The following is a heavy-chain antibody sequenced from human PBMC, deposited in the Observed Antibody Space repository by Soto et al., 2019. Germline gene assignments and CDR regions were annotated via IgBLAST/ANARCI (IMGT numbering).Heavy chain of an antibody. D-gene: IGHD6-6*01. CDR3: VRGWDSSSSIFDY. CDR1: GFTFSNYA. CDR2: IKGSGGPS. J-gene: IGHJ4*02. Sequence: EVQLLESGGGLLQPGGSLRLSCAASGFTFSNYAMNWVRQAPGKGLEWVSAIKGSGGPSYHADSVKGRCTISRDTSKNTLYLQMNSLRADDAAVYYCVRGWDSSSSIFDYWGQGTMVTVSS. V-gene: IGHV3-23*01.